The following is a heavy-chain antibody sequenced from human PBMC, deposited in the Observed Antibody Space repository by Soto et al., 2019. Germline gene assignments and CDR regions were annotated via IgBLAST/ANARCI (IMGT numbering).Heavy chain of an antibody. CDR1: GFTFSSYG. J-gene: IGHJ1*01. V-gene: IGHV3-30*18. CDR3: AKTGLSSWYPWGYFQQ. Sequence: GGSLRLSCAASGFTFSSYGMHWVRQAPGKGLEWVAVISYDGSNKYYADSVKGRFTISRDNSKNTLYLQMNSLRAEDTAVYYCAKTGLSSWYPWGYFQQWGQGTLVTVSS. CDR2: ISYDGSNK. D-gene: IGHD6-13*01.